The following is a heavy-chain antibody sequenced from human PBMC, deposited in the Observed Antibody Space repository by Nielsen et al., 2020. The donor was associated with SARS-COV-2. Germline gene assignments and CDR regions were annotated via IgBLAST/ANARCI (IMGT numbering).Heavy chain of an antibody. CDR1: GFTFSSYG. D-gene: IGHD6-6*01. Sequence: GESLKISCAASGFTFSSYGMHWVRQAPGKGLEWVAVIWYDGSNKYYADSVKGRFTISRDNSKNTLYLQMNSLRAEDTAVYYCARDPPKYSSSSEGDFDYWGQGTLVTVSS. CDR3: ARDPPKYSSSSEGDFDY. CDR2: IWYDGSNK. J-gene: IGHJ4*02. V-gene: IGHV3-33*01.